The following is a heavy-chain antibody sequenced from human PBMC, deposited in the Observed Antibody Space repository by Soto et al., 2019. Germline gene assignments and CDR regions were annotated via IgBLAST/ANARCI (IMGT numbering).Heavy chain of an antibody. CDR2: IYYSGST. V-gene: IGHV4-59*01. D-gene: IGHD1-7*01. CDR1: GGSISSYY. Sequence: PSETLSLTCTVSGGSISSYYWSWIRQPPGKGLEWIGYIYYSGSTNYNPSLKSRVTISVDTSKNQFSLKLSSVTAADTAVYYCSRVGPYPPELFFDYWGQGTLVTVSS. CDR3: SRVGPYPPELFFDY. J-gene: IGHJ4*02.